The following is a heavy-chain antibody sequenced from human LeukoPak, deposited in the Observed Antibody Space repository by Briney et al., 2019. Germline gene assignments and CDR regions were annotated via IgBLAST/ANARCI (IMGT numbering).Heavy chain of an antibody. V-gene: IGHV4-30-4*08. J-gene: IGHJ3*02. CDR1: GGSISSGDYY. CDR3: ATHSSGYDSGNDAFDI. Sequence: SETLSLTCTVSGGSISSGDYYWSWIRQPPGKGLEWIGYIYYSGSTYYNPSLKSQVTVSVDTSKDRFSLKLSSVTAADTAVYYCATHSSGYDSGNDAFDIWGQGTMVTVSS. D-gene: IGHD3-22*01. CDR2: IYYSGST.